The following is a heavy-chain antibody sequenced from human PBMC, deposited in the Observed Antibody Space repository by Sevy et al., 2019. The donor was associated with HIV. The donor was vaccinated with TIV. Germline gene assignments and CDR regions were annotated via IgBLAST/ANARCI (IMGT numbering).Heavy chain of an antibody. V-gene: IGHV3-21*01. CDR1: EFTFSSYS. D-gene: IGHD1-1*01. Sequence: GGSLRLSCAASEFTFSSYSMNWVRQAPGKGLEWVSSISRSSSYIYYADSVKGRFTISRDNAKNSLFLQMNSLRAEDTAVYYCARDKSTTASYGMDVWGQGTTVTVSS. CDR2: ISRSSSYI. CDR3: ARDKSTTASYGMDV. J-gene: IGHJ6*01.